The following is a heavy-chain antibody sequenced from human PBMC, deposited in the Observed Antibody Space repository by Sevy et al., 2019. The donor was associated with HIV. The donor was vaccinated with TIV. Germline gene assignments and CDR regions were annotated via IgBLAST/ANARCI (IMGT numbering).Heavy chain of an antibody. J-gene: IGHJ3*02. Sequence: SETLSLTCTVSHGSISPYSWSWIRQSPGKGLEWIGYIYYTGSTRYNPSLKNRVTISVDTSKNQLSLNLNSVTAADTAVYYCARIHDFRGVTDDAFDIWGQGTMVTVSS. CDR1: HGSISPYS. D-gene: IGHD3-16*01. CDR3: ARIHDFRGVTDDAFDI. CDR2: IYYTGST. V-gene: IGHV4-59*01.